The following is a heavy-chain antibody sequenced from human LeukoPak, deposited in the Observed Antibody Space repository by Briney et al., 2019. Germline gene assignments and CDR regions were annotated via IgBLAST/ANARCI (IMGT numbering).Heavy chain of an antibody. CDR3: ARDNFLYCSSTSCYAWDWFDH. CDR1: GTSISSRSYY. Sequence: SETLSLTCTVSGTSISSRSYYWGWIRQPPGKGLEWIVSLYTSGSTNYNPSLKSRVTISVDTSKNQFSLKLSSVTAADTAVYYCARDNFLYCSSTSCYAWDWFDHWGQGTLVTVPS. D-gene: IGHD2-2*01. J-gene: IGHJ5*02. V-gene: IGHV4-39*07. CDR2: LYTSGST.